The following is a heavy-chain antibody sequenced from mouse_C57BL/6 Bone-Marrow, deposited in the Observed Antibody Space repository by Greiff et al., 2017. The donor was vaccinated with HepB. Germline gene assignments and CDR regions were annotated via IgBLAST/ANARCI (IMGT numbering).Heavy chain of an antibody. Sequence: VQLQQSGAELVKPGASVKLSCTASGFNIKDYYMHWVKQRTEQGLEWIGRIDPEDGETKYAPKFHGKDTITADTSTNTAYLQLSSLTSEDTAVYYCARAGGSSYAWFAYWGQGTLVTVSA. D-gene: IGHD1-1*01. CDR3: ARAGGSSYAWFAY. CDR2: IDPEDGET. CDR1: GFNIKDYY. J-gene: IGHJ3*01. V-gene: IGHV14-2*01.